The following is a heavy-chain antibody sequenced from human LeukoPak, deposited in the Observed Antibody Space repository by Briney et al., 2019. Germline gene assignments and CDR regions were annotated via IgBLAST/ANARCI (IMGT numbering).Heavy chain of an antibody. CDR2: ISGAGGTT. J-gene: IGHJ4*02. CDR3: AREHGDYYDSSGYDY. Sequence: PGGSLRLSCAASGFTFSSYAMMWLRQAPGKGLEWVSAISGAGGTTLYADSVKGRFTISRDNAKNTLYLQMNSLRAEDTAVYYCAREHGDYYDSSGYDYWGQGTLVTVSS. CDR1: GFTFSSYA. V-gene: IGHV3-23*01. D-gene: IGHD3-22*01.